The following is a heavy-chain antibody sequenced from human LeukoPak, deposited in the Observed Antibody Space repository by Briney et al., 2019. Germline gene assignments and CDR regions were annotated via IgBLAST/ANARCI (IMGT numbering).Heavy chain of an antibody. CDR3: ARGRPRNDYGGNLCIQDY. CDR2: INHSGST. D-gene: IGHD4-17*01. V-gene: IGHV4-34*01. CDR1: GGSFSGYY. Sequence: PSETLSLTCAVYGGSFSGYYWGWIRQPPGKGLEWIGEINHSGSTNYNPSLKSRVTISVDTSKNQFSLKLSSVTAADTAVYYCARGRPRNDYGGNLCIQDYWGQGTLVTVSS. J-gene: IGHJ4*02.